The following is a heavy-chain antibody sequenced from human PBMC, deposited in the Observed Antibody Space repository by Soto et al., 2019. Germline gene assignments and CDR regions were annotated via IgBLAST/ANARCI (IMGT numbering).Heavy chain of an antibody. D-gene: IGHD6-19*01. CDR3: ANVVAVAGTTLGAFDI. V-gene: IGHV3-30*18. CDR2: ISYDGSNK. Sequence: GGSLRLSCAASGFTFSSYGMHWVRQAPGKGLEWVAVISYDGSNKYYADSVKGRFTISRDNSKNTLYLQMNSLRAEDTAVYYCANVVAVAGTTLGAFDIWGQGTMVTVSS. CDR1: GFTFSSYG. J-gene: IGHJ3*02.